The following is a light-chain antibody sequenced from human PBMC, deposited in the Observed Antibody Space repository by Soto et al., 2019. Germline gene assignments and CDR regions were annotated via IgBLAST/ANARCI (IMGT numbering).Light chain of an antibody. CDR1: SSNMGSNY. CDR2: RNN. V-gene: IGLV1-47*01. CDR3: AAWDDSLSGVV. Sequence: QSVLTQPPSASGTPGQRVTISCSGSSSNMGSNYVYWYQQLPGPAPKLLIYRNNQRPSGVPDRFSGSKSGTSASLAISVLRSEDEADYYCAAWDDSLSGVVFCGGTQLTVL. J-gene: IGLJ2*01.